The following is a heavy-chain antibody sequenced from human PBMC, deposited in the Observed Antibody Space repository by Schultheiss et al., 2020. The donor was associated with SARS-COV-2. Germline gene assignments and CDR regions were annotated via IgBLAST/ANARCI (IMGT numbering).Heavy chain of an antibody. CDR1: GDSIFDSPYY. CDR3: ARRSSGWYGSDY. D-gene: IGHD6-19*01. J-gene: IGHJ4*02. CDR2: IYYSGST. V-gene: IGHV4-39*01. Sequence: SETLSLTCSVSGDSIFDSPYYWGWIRQPPGKGLEWIGSIYYSGSTYYNPSLKSRVTISVDTSKNQFSLKLSSVTAADTAVYYCARRSSGWYGSDYWGQGTLVTVSS.